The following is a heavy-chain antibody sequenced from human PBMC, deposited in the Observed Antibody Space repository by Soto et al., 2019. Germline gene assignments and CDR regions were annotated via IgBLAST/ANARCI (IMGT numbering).Heavy chain of an antibody. CDR1: GYTFTSYD. Sequence: ASVTVSCKASGYTFTSYDINLVRQATGQGLEWMGWMNPNSGNTGYAQKFQGRVTMTRNTSISTAYMELSSLRSEDTAVYYCARGVTTPPYYYYYMDVWGKGTTVTVSS. CDR2: MNPNSGNT. J-gene: IGHJ6*03. CDR3: ARGVTTPPYYYYYMDV. V-gene: IGHV1-8*01. D-gene: IGHD4-17*01.